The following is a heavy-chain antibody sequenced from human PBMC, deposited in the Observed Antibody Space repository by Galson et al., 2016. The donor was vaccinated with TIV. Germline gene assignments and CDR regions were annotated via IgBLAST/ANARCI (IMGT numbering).Heavy chain of an antibody. CDR3: ASSRPELRYCDWQRPRDFDY. D-gene: IGHD3-9*01. CDR2: IYPGDSYT. J-gene: IGHJ4*02. Sequence: QSGAEVTKPGESLKISCKASGSSFTSFWIGWVRQMPGKGLEWMGVIYPGDSYTTYSPSFQGQVTISADKSSNTAYLQRSRLMASDPAMYFCASSRPELRYCDWQRPRDFDYWGQGSLVTVSS. CDR1: GSSFTSFW. V-gene: IGHV5-51*01.